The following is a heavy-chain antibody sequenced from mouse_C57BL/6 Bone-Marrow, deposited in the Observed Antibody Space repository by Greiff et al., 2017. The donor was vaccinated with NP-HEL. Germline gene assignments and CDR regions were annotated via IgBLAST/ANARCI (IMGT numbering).Heavy chain of an antibody. D-gene: IGHD1-1*01. CDR1: GFTFTSYW. CDR2: INPSNGGT. V-gene: IGHV1-53*01. CDR3: ASIYCSGRSDY. Sequence: QVQLQQPGTELVKPGASVKLSCKASGFTFTSYWMHWVKQRPGQGLEWLGNINPSNGGTNYNEKFKSKATLTVDKSTSTAYMQHSSLTSEDPAVYYCASIYCSGRSDYWGQGTTLTVSS. J-gene: IGHJ2*01.